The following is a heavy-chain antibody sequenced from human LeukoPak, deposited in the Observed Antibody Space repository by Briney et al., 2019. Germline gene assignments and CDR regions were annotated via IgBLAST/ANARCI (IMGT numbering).Heavy chain of an antibody. CDR3: ARVSHGDYYDRSGYYYYFDY. J-gene: IGHJ4*02. V-gene: IGHV1-2*02. Sequence: GATVNVPRKSCGYTLTRYYMHWVRQAPAQGREGMGGINPNSGGTNYAQKFQGRVNMTRGTSISTAYMELSRQRADDTAVYYCARVSHGDYYDRSGYYYYFDYWGQGTLVTVSS. CDR2: INPNSGGT. CDR1: GYTLTRYY. D-gene: IGHD3-22*01.